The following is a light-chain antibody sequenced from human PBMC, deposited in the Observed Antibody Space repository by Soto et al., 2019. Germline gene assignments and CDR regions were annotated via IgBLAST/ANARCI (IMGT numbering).Light chain of an antibody. CDR1: QSINNW. J-gene: IGKJ4*01. CDR3: QQYDSLPT. CDR2: DAS. Sequence: DIQMTQSPSTLSASVRDRVTITCRASQSINNWLAWYQQKPGKAPKLLIYDASSLQSGVPSRFSGSGSGTEFTLTISSLQPDDFATYYCQQYDSLPTFGGGTKVELK. V-gene: IGKV1-5*01.